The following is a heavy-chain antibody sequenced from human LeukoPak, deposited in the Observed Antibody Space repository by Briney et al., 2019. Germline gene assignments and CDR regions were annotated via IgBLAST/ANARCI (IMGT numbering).Heavy chain of an antibody. CDR2: ISGTGGST. CDR1: GFTFSNYA. CDR3: AKGFGDYYYYYMDV. Sequence: GGSLRLYCAASGFTFSNYAMIWVRQAPGKGLEWVSAISGTGGSTYYPDSVKGRFTISRDNSKNTLYQQMNRLRADDTAVYYCAKGFGDYYYYYMDVWGKGTTVTVSS. D-gene: IGHD3-16*01. J-gene: IGHJ6*03. V-gene: IGHV3-23*01.